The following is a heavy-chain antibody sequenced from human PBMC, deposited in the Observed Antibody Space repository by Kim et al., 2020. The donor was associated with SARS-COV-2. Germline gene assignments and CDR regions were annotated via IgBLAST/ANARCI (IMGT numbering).Heavy chain of an antibody. V-gene: IGHV3-23*01. Sequence: TYYADTEKGRVTISRDNSKNTLLLDMNNRRGDDTAVYYCARQLVYNWLDPWGQGTLVTVSS. CDR2: T. CDR3: ARQLVYNWLDP. D-gene: IGHD6-13*01. J-gene: IGHJ5*02.